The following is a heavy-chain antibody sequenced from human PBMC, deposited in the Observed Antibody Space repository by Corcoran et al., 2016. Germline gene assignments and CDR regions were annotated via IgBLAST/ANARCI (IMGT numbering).Heavy chain of an antibody. J-gene: IGHJ6*04. CDR3: ARGKNFRSRDGCDYDMDV. D-gene: IGHD6-19*01. Sequence: QVQLVQSGAEVKKPGASVKVSCKASGYTFTGYYMHWVRQAPGQGLEWMGWINPNSGGTNYAQKFQGRVTMTRATSISTAYMELSRLRSDDTSVYYCARGKNFRSRDGCDYDMDVWGKGTTVTVSS. V-gene: IGHV1-2*02. CDR2: INPNSGGT. CDR1: GYTFTGYY.